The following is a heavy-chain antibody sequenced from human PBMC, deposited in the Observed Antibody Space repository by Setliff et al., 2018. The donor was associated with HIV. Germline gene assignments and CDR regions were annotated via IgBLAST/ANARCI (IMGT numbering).Heavy chain of an antibody. D-gene: IGHD3-16*01. V-gene: IGHV3-7*01. J-gene: IGHJ3*02. Sequence: PGGSLRLSCAASGFTFSSYWMSWVRQAPGKGLEWVANINQDGSEKYYVDSVKGRFTISRDNAKNPLYLQMNSLRAEDTAVYYCARSALGTRGAFDIWGQGTMVTVSS. CDR3: ARSALGTRGAFDI. CDR2: INQDGSEK. CDR1: GFTFSSYW.